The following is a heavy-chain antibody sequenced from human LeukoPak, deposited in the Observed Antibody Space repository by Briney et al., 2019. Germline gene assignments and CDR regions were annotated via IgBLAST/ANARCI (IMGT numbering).Heavy chain of an antibody. Sequence: SETLSLTCAVYGGSFSGYYWSWIRQHPGKGLEWIGYIYYSGSTYYNPSLKSRVTISVDTSKNQFSLKLSSVTAADTAVYYCAREGNSGSYLNYYFDYWGQGTLVTVSS. D-gene: IGHD1-26*01. CDR3: AREGNSGSYLNYYFDY. CDR1: GGSFSGYY. CDR2: IYYSGST. J-gene: IGHJ4*02. V-gene: IGHV4-31*11.